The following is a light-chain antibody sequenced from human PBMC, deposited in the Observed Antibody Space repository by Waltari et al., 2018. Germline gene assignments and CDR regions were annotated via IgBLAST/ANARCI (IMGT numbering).Light chain of an antibody. CDR3: AAWDDSVSGLV. V-gene: IGLV1-47*01. Sequence: QSVLTQPPSASGTPGQRVTIRCSGSHSNTGTYYVYCYQQLPGTAPKLLISRINQRPSGVPARLPGSKSGASASLAISGLRSEDEADYYCAAWDDSVSGLVFGGGTRLTVL. CDR2: RIN. J-gene: IGLJ2*01. CDR1: HSNTGTYY.